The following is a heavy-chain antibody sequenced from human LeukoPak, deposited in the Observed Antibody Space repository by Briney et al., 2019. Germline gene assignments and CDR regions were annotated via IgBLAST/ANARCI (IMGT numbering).Heavy chain of an antibody. CDR3: ARGLSSSWYEDYFDY. CDR2: IYTSGST. V-gene: IGHV4-4*07. D-gene: IGHD6-13*01. J-gene: IGHJ4*02. CDR1: GGSISSYY. Sequence: SETLSLTCTVSGGSISSYYWSWIRQPAGKGLEWIGRIYTSGSTNYNPSLKSRVTMSVDTSKNQFSLKLSSVTAADTAVYYCARGLSSSWYEDYFDYWGQGTLVTVSS.